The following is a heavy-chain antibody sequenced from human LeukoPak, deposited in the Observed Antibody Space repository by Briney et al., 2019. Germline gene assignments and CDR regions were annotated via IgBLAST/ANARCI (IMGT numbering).Heavy chain of an antibody. CDR2: IIPIFGTA. V-gene: IGHV1-69*05. CDR1: GGTFSSYA. CDR3: ARVDDFWSGYPDY. J-gene: IGHJ4*02. D-gene: IGHD3-3*01. Sequence: GASVKVSCKASGGTFSSYAISWVRQAPGQGLEWMERIIPIFGTANYAQKFQGRVTITTDESTSTAYMEQSRLRSEDTAVYYCARVDDFWSGYPDYWGQGTLVTVSS.